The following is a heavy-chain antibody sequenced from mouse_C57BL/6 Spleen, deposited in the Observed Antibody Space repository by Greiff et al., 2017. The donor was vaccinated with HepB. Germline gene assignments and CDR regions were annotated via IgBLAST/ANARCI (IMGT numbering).Heavy chain of an antibody. CDR3: ARSLGGGYYFDY. V-gene: IGHV1-69*01. CDR1: GYTFTSYW. Sequence: VQLQQPGAELVMPGASVKLSCKASGYTFTSYWMHWVKQRPGQGLEWIGEIDPSDSYTNYNQKFKGKSTLTVDKSSSTAYMQLSSLTSEDSAVYYCARSLGGGYYFDYWGQGTTLTVSS. J-gene: IGHJ2*01. D-gene: IGHD1-1*02. CDR2: IDPSDSYT.